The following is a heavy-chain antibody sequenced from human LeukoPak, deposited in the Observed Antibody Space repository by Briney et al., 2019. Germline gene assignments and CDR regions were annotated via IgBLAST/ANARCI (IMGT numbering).Heavy chain of an antibody. CDR2: IWHDGSNK. V-gene: IGHV3-33*06. D-gene: IGHD4-17*01. J-gene: IGHJ4*02. Sequence: PGGSLRLSCAASGFTFSSYGMHWVRQAPGKGLEWVAVIWHDGSNKYYADSVKGRFTISRDNSKNTLYLQMNSLRAEGTAVYYCAKDLSYGDYVWDYWGQGTLVTVSS. CDR3: AKDLSYGDYVWDY. CDR1: GFTFSSYG.